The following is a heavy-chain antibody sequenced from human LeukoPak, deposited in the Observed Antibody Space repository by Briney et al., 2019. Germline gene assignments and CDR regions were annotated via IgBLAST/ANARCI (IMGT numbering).Heavy chain of an antibody. Sequence: GGSLRLSCAASGFTFSSCAMHWVRQAPGKGLEYVSAISSNGGSTYYANSVKGRFTISRDNSKNTLYLQMGSLRAEDMAVYYCARALSYYRRYYFDYWGQGTLVTVSS. V-gene: IGHV3-64*01. CDR1: GFTFSSCA. CDR3: ARALSYYRRYYFDY. J-gene: IGHJ4*02. CDR2: ISSNGGST. D-gene: IGHD1-26*01.